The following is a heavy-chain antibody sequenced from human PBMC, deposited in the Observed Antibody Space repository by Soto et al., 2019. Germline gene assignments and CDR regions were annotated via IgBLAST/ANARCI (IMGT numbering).Heavy chain of an antibody. Sequence: PGESRRISCKGSGDSFTSYWISGVRQMPGKGLEWMGRIDPSDSYTKYSPSFQGHVTISADKSISTAYLQWSSLKASDSAIYYCARHLYCGGDCYYWFDPWGQGTLVTVSS. J-gene: IGHJ5*02. CDR2: IDPSDSYT. D-gene: IGHD2-21*02. CDR3: ARHLYCGGDCYYWFDP. CDR1: GDSFTSYW. V-gene: IGHV5-10-1*01.